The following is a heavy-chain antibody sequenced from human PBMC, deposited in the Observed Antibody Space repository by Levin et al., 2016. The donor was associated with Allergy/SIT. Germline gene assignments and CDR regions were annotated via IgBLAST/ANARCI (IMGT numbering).Heavy chain of an antibody. V-gene: IGHV4-34*01. D-gene: IGHD2-15*01. J-gene: IGHJ6*02. CDR2: INHSGST. Sequence: SETLSLTCAVYGGSFSGYYWSWIRQPPGKGLEWIGEINHSGSTNYNPSLKSRVTISVDTSKNQFSLKLSSVTAADTAVYYCARGIVVVVAATLDGMDVWGQGTTVTVSS. CDR3: ARGIVVVVAATLDGMDV. CDR1: GGSFSGYY.